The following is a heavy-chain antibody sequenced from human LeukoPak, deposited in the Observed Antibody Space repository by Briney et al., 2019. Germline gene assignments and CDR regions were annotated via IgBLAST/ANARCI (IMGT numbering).Heavy chain of an antibody. CDR1: GLTFSGYW. J-gene: IGHJ4*02. V-gene: IGHV3-7*04. Sequence: PGGSLRLSCAASGLTFSGYWMNWVRQAPGKGLEWVANINPDGSGKYYVDSVKGRFTISRDNAKNSLYLQMTSLRAEDTAVYYCARGSGDYSGQGTLVTVSS. CDR2: INPDGSGK. CDR3: ARGSGDY.